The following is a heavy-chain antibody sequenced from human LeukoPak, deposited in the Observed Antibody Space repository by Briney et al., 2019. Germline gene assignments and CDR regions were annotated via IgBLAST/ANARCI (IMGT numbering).Heavy chain of an antibody. Sequence: SETLSLTCTVSGGSISTYYWSWIRQPPGKGLEWIGYIYYSGNTNYNPSLKSRVTISVDTSKNQFSLKLSSVTAAATAVFYWGRVFRGGGGGWPDYWGQGTLVTVSS. CDR3: GRVFRGGGGGWPDY. CDR1: GGSISTYY. J-gene: IGHJ4*02. CDR2: IYYSGNT. D-gene: IGHD6-19*01. V-gene: IGHV4-59*01.